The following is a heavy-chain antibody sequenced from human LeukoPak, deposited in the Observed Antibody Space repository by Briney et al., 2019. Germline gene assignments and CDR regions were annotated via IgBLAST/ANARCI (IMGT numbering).Heavy chain of an antibody. CDR3: ASNRIAVAANDAFDI. J-gene: IGHJ3*02. Sequence: PGGSLRLSCAASGFTFSSYWMSWVRQAPGKGLEWVANIKQDGSEKYYVDSVKGRFTISRDNAKNSLYLQMNSLRAEDTAVYYCASNRIAVAANDAFDIWGQGTMVTVSS. CDR1: GFTFSSYW. V-gene: IGHV3-7*01. D-gene: IGHD6-19*01. CDR2: IKQDGSEK.